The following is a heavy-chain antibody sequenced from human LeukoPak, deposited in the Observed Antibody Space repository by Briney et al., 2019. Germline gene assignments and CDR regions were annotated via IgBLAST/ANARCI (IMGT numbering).Heavy chain of an antibody. CDR3: ARGYERFLEWLYFDY. Sequence: SETLSLTCAVYGGSFSGYYWSWIRQPPGKGLEWIGEINHSGNTNYNPSLKSRVTISVDTSKNQFSLKLSSVTAADTAVYYCARGYERFLEWLYFDYWGQGTLPPSPQ. V-gene: IGHV4-34*01. CDR2: INHSGNT. CDR1: GGSFSGYY. J-gene: IGHJ4*02. D-gene: IGHD3-3*01.